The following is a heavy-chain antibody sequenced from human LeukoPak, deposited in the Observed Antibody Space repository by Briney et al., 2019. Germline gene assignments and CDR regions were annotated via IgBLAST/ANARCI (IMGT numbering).Heavy chain of an antibody. V-gene: IGHV4-39*07. CDR3: ARVSHGSGSWGYDY. D-gene: IGHD3-10*01. CDR2: IYYSGTT. Sequence: SETLSLTCAVSGASISSTSHYWGWIRQPPGKGLEWIGSIYYSGTTYYNPSLKSRVTISVDTSKNQFSLKLSSVTAADTAVYYCARVSHGSGSWGYDYWGQGTLVTVSS. CDR1: GASISSTSHY. J-gene: IGHJ4*02.